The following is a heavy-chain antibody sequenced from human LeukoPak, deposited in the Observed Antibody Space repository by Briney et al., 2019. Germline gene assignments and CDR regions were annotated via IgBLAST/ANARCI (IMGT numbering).Heavy chain of an antibody. V-gene: IGHV4-59*08. D-gene: IGHD1-14*01. J-gene: IGHJ4*02. CDR1: GDSVSSVY. CDR3: ARHRRNLNEDRFREGEPNFDH. Sequence: SETLSLTCNVSGDSVSSVYWSWIRQPPGKGLEWIGYIYYNGYTDYNPSLKSRVTISVDTSKNQLSLHMSSVTASDSAIYYCARHRRNLNEDRFREGEPNFDHWGQGTLVTVSS. CDR2: IYYNGYT.